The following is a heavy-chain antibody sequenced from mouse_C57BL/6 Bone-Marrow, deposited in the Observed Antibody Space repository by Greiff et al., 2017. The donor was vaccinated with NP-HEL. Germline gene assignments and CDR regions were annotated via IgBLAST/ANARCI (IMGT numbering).Heavy chain of an antibody. Sequence: VQRVESGPGLVAPSQSLSITCTVSGFSLTSYAISWVRQPPGKGLEWLGVIWTGGGTNYNSALKSRLSISKDNSKSQVFLKMNSLQTDDTARYYCARSYYYGSSYWFAYWGQGTLVTVSA. CDR2: IWTGGGT. CDR1: GFSLTSYA. D-gene: IGHD1-1*01. V-gene: IGHV2-9-1*01. CDR3: ARSYYYGSSYWFAY. J-gene: IGHJ3*01.